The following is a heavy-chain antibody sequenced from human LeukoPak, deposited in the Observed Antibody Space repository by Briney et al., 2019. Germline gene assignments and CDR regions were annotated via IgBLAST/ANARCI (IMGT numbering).Heavy chain of an antibody. CDR1: GGSFSGYY. J-gene: IGHJ4*02. V-gene: IGHV4-34*01. CDR2: INHSGST. Sequence: PSETLSLTCAVYGGSFSGYYWSWIRQPPGKGLEWIGEINHSGSTNYNPSLKSRVTISVDTSKNQFSLKLSSETAADTAVYYCARDSSSAEDYWGQGTLVTVSS. CDR3: ARDSSSAEDY. D-gene: IGHD6-13*01.